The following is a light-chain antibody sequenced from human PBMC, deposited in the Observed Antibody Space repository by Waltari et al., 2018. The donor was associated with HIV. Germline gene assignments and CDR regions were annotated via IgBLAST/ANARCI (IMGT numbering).Light chain of an antibody. CDR2: GKN. J-gene: IGLJ1*01. CDR1: SLRNHY. Sequence: SSELTQDPAVSVALGQTVRITCQGYSLRNHYASWYQQKPGQSPVLVIDGKNNRPSGIPDRFAGSSSGNTASLTITGAQAEDEADYYCNSRDSSGSHYVFGTGTKVTVL. CDR3: NSRDSSGSHYV. V-gene: IGLV3-19*01.